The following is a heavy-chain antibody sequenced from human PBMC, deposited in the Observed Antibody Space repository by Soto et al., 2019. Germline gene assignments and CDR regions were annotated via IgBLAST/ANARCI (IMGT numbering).Heavy chain of an antibody. V-gene: IGHV1-8*01. J-gene: IGHJ6*02. CDR2: MNAKSGDT. D-gene: IGHD6-25*01. CDR1: GYTFSDFD. CDR3: ARGNPFNSAGFDG. Sequence: QAHLEQSGAELKRPGASVKVSCKASGYTFSDFDINWLRQASGQGPEWMGWMNAKSGDTFLPPRFQGKFNMTWDTSLSTAYMEVGSLTSDDTAIYYCARGNPFNSAGFDGWGQGTKVAVSS.